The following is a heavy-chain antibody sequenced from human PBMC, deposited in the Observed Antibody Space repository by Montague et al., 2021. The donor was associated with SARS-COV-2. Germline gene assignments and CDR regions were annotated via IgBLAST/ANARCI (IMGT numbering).Heavy chain of an antibody. D-gene: IGHD3-10*01. CDR2: TYYRSKWFY. CDR1: GDSVSSNGGA. V-gene: IGHV6-1*01. CDR3: ARDIGSAGIYYYHGMDV. J-gene: IGHJ6*02. Sequence: CAISGDSVSSNGGAWNWIRQSPSRGLGWLGRTYYRSKWFYDYAXXXKXXXTIKPDTSKNQFSLQLNSVTPEDTAVYYCARDIGSAGIYYYHGMDVWGQGTTVTVSS.